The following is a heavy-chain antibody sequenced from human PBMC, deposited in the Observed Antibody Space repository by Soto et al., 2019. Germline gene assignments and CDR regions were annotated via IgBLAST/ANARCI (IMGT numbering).Heavy chain of an antibody. V-gene: IGHV4-34*01. J-gene: IGHJ3*02. CDR1: GGSFSGYC. Sequence: SETLSLTCAVYGGSFSGYCWSWIRQPPGKGLEWIGEINHSGSTNYNPSLKSRVTISVDTSKNQFSLKLSSVTAADTAVYYCARGQQLVLDAFDIWGQGTMVTVSS. CDR3: ARGQQLVLDAFDI. D-gene: IGHD6-13*01. CDR2: INHSGST.